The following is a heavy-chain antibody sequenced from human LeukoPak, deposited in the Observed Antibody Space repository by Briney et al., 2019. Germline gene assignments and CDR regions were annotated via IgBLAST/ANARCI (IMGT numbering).Heavy chain of an antibody. Sequence: GGSLRFSCAASGFTFSNYGMHWVRQAPGKGLEWVALMSYEGSNIKYADSVKGRFTISRDNSKNTLYLQMNSLRTEDTAVYYCAKEEQYSYAIWGQGTLVTVSS. D-gene: IGHD5-18*01. V-gene: IGHV3-30*18. CDR1: GFTFSNYG. J-gene: IGHJ4*02. CDR2: MSYEGSNI. CDR3: AKEEQYSYAI.